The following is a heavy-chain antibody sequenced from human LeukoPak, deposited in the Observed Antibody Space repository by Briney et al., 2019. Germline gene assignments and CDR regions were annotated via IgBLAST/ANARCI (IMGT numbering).Heavy chain of an antibody. CDR1: GFTFSSYA. V-gene: IGHV3-23*01. CDR2: ISGSGGNT. J-gene: IGHJ5*02. Sequence: PGGSLRLSCAASGFTFSSYAMSWVRHAPGKGLEWVSAISGSGGNTYYAHCVEGLFTIYRDNSKHTLYLQMHSQSAEDPAVSYCAKGRFDPWGQETLVRVSS. CDR3: AKGRFDP.